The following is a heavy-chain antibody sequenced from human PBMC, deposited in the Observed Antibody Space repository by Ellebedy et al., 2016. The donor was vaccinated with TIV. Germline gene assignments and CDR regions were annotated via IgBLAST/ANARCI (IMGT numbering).Heavy chain of an antibody. J-gene: IGHJ5*02. CDR1: GFTFSTYD. CDR2: IGTFDDR. CDR3: AKGGHYSSFDP. Sequence: GESLKISXVGSGFTFSTYDMHWVRQETGKGLEWVSSIGTFDDRYYAQSVKGRFTISRDNSKNTVWLQMNSLRAEDTAEYYCAKGGHYSSFDPWGQGSLVSVSS. V-gene: IGHV3-13*01. D-gene: IGHD3-10*01.